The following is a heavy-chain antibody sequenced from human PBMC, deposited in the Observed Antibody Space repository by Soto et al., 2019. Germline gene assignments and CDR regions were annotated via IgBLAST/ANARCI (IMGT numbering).Heavy chain of an antibody. J-gene: IGHJ3*02. Sequence: GGSLRLSCAASGFTFSSYSMNWVRQAPGKGLEWVSYISSSSSTIYYADSVKGRFTISRDNAKNSLYLQMNSRRAEDTAVYYCAADIGYCSGGSCYSVLVNDAFDIWGQGTMVTVSS. D-gene: IGHD2-15*01. CDR1: GFTFSSYS. CDR2: ISSSSSTI. V-gene: IGHV3-48*01. CDR3: AADIGYCSGGSCYSVLVNDAFDI.